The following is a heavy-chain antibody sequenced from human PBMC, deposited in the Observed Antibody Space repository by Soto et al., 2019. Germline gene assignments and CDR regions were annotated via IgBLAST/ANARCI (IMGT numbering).Heavy chain of an antibody. Sequence: GGSLRLSCAASGFTFSDYYMSWIRQAPGKGLEWISYVSSGGSTIYYADSVKGRFTISRDNVKNSLYLQMNSLRAEDTAVYYCARVGQGYYYGMDVWGQGTTVTVSS. CDR1: GFTFSDYY. CDR3: ARVGQGYYYGMDV. V-gene: IGHV3-11*01. CDR2: VSSGGSTI. J-gene: IGHJ6*02. D-gene: IGHD1-26*01.